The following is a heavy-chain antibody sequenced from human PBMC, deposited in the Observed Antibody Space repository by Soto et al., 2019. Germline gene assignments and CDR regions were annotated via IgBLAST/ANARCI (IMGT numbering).Heavy chain of an antibody. CDR2: IIPIFGTA. V-gene: IGHV1-69*13. D-gene: IGHD1-1*01. CDR3: ASWLKKPGLGGTYYYCMDV. J-gene: IGHJ6*02. CDR1: GGTFTNYA. Sequence: SVKVSCKASGGTFTNYAFSWVRQAPGQGLEWLGGIIPIFGTADYAQKFQGRVTITSDESTSTAHMELSSLRSDDTAVYYCASWLKKPGLGGTYYYCMDVWGQ.